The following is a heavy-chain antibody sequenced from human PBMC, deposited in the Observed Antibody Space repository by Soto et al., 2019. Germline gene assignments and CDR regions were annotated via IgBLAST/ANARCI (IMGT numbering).Heavy chain of an antibody. CDR2: IYYSGST. CDR1: GGSISSYY. V-gene: IGHV4-59*01. Sequence: QVQLQESAPGLVKPSETLSLTCTVSGGSISSYYWSWIRQPPGKGLEWIGYIYYSGSTNYNPSLKSRVTISVDTSKNQFSLQLSSVTAADTAVYSCARVNGGAFDYWGQGTLVTVSS. D-gene: IGHD4-17*01. J-gene: IGHJ4*02. CDR3: ARVNGGAFDY.